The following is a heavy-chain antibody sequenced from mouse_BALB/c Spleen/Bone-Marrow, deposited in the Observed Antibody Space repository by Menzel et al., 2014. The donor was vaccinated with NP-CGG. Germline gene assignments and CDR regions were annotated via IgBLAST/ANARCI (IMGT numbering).Heavy chain of an antibody. D-gene: IGHD2-4*01. CDR2: IDPSDSET. J-gene: IGHJ2*01. V-gene: IGHV1S126*01. Sequence: VKLMESGPQLVRPGASVKISCKASGYSFTNYWMHWVKQRPGQGLEWIGMIDPSDSETRLNQKFKDKATLTVDKSSITAYMQLSSPTSEDSAVYYCARYDYGLDYWGQDTTLTVSS. CDR3: ARYDYGLDY. CDR1: GYSFTNYW.